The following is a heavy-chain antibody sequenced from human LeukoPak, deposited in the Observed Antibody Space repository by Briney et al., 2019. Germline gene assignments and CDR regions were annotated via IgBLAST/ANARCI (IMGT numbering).Heavy chain of an antibody. J-gene: IGHJ5*02. CDR3: ARGDCSVNGCHGGNWFDP. D-gene: IGHD2-15*01. Sequence: ASVKVSCKASGYTFTGYYIHWVRQAPGQGLEWMGWISPNSGGTKYAQSFQGRVTMTRDTSSSTAHVELSSLRSDDTAVYYCARGDCSVNGCHGGNWFDPWGQGTLVTVSS. CDR2: ISPNSGGT. V-gene: IGHV1-2*02. CDR1: GYTFTGYY.